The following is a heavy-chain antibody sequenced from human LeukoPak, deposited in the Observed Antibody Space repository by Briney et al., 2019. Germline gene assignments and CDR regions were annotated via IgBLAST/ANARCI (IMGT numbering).Heavy chain of an antibody. V-gene: IGHV3-7*01. Sequence: LAGGTLRLSCAASGFTFSSYGMSWVRQAPGKGLEWVANIKQDGSERYYVDSVKGRFTISRDNAKNSLYLQMNSVRAEDTAVYYCAREKEGYCSRTSCYLDYYYYYMDVWGKGTRSPSP. CDR2: IKQDGSER. J-gene: IGHJ6*03. CDR1: GFTFSSYG. D-gene: IGHD2-2*01. CDR3: AREKEGYCSRTSCYLDYYYYYMDV.